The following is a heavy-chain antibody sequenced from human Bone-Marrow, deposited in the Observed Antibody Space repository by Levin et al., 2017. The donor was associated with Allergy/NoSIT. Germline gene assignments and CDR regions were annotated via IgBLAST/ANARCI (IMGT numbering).Heavy chain of an antibody. J-gene: IGHJ4*02. D-gene: IGHD6-6*01. Sequence: ASVKVSCKASGYTFTSYDINWVRQATGQGLEWMGWMNPNSGNTGYAQKFQGRVTMTRNTSISTAYMELSSLRSEDTAVYYCARGTPTCSSSSQSVVFDYWGQGTLVTVSS. CDR3: ARGTPTCSSSSQSVVFDY. CDR2: MNPNSGNT. CDR1: GYTFTSYD. V-gene: IGHV1-8*01.